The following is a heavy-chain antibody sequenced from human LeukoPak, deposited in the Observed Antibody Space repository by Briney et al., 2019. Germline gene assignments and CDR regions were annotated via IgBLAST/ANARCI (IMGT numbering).Heavy chain of an antibody. D-gene: IGHD4-17*01. CDR2: IYYSGSI. CDR3: ARASYGDLYFDY. Sequence: SETLSLTCTVSGGSISSYYWSWIRQPPGKGLEWIGYIYYSGSIYYNPSLKSRVTMSVDTSKNQFSLKLSSVTAVDTAVYYCARASYGDLYFDYWGQGTLVTVSS. CDR1: GGSISSYY. V-gene: IGHV4-59*12. J-gene: IGHJ4*02.